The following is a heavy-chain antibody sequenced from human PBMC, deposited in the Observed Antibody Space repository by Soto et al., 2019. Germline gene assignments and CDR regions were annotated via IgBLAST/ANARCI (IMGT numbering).Heavy chain of an antibody. CDR1: GFSFHEYT. J-gene: IGHJ5*01. D-gene: IGHD4-17*01. CDR2: IYGAASGI. CDR3: AKDRHPDGVWDLDS. V-gene: IGHV3-23*01. Sequence: GGSLRLSCAASGFSFHEYTMNWVRQAPGKGLEWVSGIYGAASGIYYADSVKGRFTISRDNSRNTVYLQMNNLRAEDTAVYYCAKDRHPDGVWDLDSWGQGA.